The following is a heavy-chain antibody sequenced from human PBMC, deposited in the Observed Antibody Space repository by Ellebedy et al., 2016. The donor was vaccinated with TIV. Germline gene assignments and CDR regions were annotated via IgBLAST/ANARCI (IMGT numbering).Heavy chain of an antibody. CDR1: GGSFSGYY. J-gene: IGHJ4*02. CDR2: INHSGST. CDR3: ARHVEQQQVRGAGFVEDY. Sequence: SETLSLXXAVYGGSFSGYYWSWIRQPPGKGLEWIGEINHSGSTNYNPPLKSRVTISVDTSKNQFSLKLSSVTAADTAVYYCARHVEQQQVRGAGFVEDYWGQGTLVTVSS. V-gene: IGHV4-34*01. D-gene: IGHD6-13*01.